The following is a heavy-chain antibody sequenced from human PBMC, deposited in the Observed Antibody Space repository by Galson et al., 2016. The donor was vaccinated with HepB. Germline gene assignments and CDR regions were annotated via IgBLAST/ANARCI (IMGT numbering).Heavy chain of an antibody. D-gene: IGHD3-16*01. CDR3: ARDRTDHGSGTYGHDS. V-gene: IGHV3-72*01. J-gene: IGHJ6*04. CDR2: SRKKASGYTT. CDR1: GFTSSDYY. Sequence: SLRLSCAVSGFTSSDYYMDWVRQAPGKGLEWVGRSRKKASGYTTEYAAFVKGRFIISRNESENSLYLQMNNLRAEDTAMYYRARDRTDHGSGTYGHDSWGKGTTVTVSS.